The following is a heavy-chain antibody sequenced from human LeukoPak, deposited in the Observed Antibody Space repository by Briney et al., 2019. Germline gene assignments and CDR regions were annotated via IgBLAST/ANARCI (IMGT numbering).Heavy chain of an antibody. Sequence: SETLSLTCTVSGGSISSSSYYWGWIRQPPGKGLEWIGSIYYSGSTYYNPSLKSRVTISVDTSKNQFSLKLSSVTAADTAVYYCARDSHPPITIFGVPPVYAFDIWGQGTMVTVSS. CDR2: IYYSGST. V-gene: IGHV4-39*02. D-gene: IGHD3-3*01. CDR1: GGSISSSSYY. J-gene: IGHJ3*02. CDR3: ARDSHPPITIFGVPPVYAFDI.